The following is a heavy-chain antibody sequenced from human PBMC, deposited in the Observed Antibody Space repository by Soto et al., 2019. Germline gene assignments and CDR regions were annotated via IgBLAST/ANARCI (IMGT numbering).Heavy chain of an antibody. D-gene: IGHD2-21*01. CDR2: ISSSSSYI. Sequence: WESLRLSCAASGFTFISYSMNWFRQSPGKGLEWVSSISSSSSYIYYADSVKGRFTISRDNAKNSLYLQMNSLRAEDTAVYYCARDEIEGRDYYGMDDWGQGTTVTVSS. J-gene: IGHJ6*02. CDR1: GFTFISYS. CDR3: ARDEIEGRDYYGMDD. V-gene: IGHV3-21*01.